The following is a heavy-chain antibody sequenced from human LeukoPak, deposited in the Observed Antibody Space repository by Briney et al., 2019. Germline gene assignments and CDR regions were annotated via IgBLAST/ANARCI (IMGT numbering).Heavy chain of an antibody. CDR1: GYTFTSYA. V-gene: IGHV1-3*01. J-gene: IGHJ1*01. D-gene: IGHD2-2*01. CDR2: INAGNGNT. Sequence: ASVKVSCKASGYTFTSYAMHWVHQAPGQRLEWMGWINAGNGNTKYSQKFQGRVTITRDTSASTAYMELSSLRSEDTAVYYCARSYCSSTSCYLYFQHWGQGTLVTVSS. CDR3: ARSYCSSTSCYLYFQH.